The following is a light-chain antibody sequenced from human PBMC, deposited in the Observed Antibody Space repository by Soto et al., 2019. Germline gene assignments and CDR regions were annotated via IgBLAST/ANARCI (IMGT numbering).Light chain of an antibody. CDR2: GAS. J-gene: IGKJ4*01. CDR3: QHLNSYPLT. V-gene: IGKV1-9*01. Sequence: DIQLTQSPSFVSASVGDRVTISCRASQGISSYLAWYQQKPGTAPKLLIYGASTLQSGVPSRFSGSGSGTEFSLTISSLQPEDFATYYCQHLNSYPLTFGGGTNLEIK. CDR1: QGISSY.